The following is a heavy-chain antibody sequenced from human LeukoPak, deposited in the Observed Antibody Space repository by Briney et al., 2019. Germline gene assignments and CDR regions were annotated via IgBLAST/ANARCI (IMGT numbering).Heavy chain of an antibody. CDR1: GGSFSGYY. V-gene: IGHV4-34*01. CDR3: ARVGMEYYDSSGYYLYFDY. J-gene: IGHJ4*02. Sequence: SETLSLTCAVYGGSFSGYYWSWIRQPPGKGLEWIGEINRSGSTNYNPSLKSRVTISVDTSKNQFSLKLSSVTAADTAVYYCARVGMEYYDSSGYYLYFDYWGQGTLVTVSS. CDR2: INRSGST. D-gene: IGHD3-22*01.